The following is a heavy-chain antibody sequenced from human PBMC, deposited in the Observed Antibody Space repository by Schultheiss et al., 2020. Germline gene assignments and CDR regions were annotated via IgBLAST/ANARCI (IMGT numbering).Heavy chain of an antibody. D-gene: IGHD1-14*01. Sequence: GESLKISCAASGFTFSSYAMSWVRQAPGKGLEWVSAISGSGGSTYYADSVKGRFTISRDNAKNTLYLQMSSLRAEDTAVYHCARGGTSSGLSVFDIWGQGTMVTVSS. CDR1: GFTFSSYA. CDR2: ISGSGGST. V-gene: IGHV3-23*01. CDR3: ARGGTSSGLSVFDI. J-gene: IGHJ3*02.